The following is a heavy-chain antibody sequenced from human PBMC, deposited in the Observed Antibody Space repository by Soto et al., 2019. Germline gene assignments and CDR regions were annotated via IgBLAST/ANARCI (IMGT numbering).Heavy chain of an antibody. J-gene: IGHJ5*02. CDR3: ARDSPYYDSSGPQEDNWFDP. CDR1: GYTFTSYG. Sequence: SVKVSCKASGYTFTSYGISWVRQAPGQGLEWMGRIIPILGIANYAQKFQGRVTITADKSTSTAYMELSSLRSEDTAVYYCARDSPYYDSSGPQEDNWFDPWGQGTLVTVSS. D-gene: IGHD3-22*01. V-gene: IGHV1-69*04. CDR2: IIPILGIA.